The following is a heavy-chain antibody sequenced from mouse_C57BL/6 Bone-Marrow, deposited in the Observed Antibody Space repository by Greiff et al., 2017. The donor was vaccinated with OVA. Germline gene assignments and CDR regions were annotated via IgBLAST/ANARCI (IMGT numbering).Heavy chain of an antibody. J-gene: IGHJ3*01. Sequence: VKLMESGPGLVAPSQSLSITCTVSGFSLTSYAISWVRQPPGKGLEWLGVIWTGGGTHYNSALKSRLSISKDNSKSQVFLKMNSLQTDDTARYYCALGSIFAYWGQGTLVTVSA. CDR1: GFSLTSYA. CDR3: ALGSIFAY. V-gene: IGHV2-9-1*01. CDR2: IWTGGGT. D-gene: IGHD1-1*01.